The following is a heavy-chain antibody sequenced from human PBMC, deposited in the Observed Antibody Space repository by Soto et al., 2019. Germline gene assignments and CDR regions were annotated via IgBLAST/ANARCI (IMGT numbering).Heavy chain of an antibody. CDR2: ISYDGSNK. CDR3: ARNISVAGLLDY. D-gene: IGHD6-19*01. J-gene: IGHJ4*02. Sequence: QVQLVESGGGVVQPGRSLRLSCAASGFTFSSYAMQWVSQAPGKGLEWVAVISYDGSNKYYADSVKGRFTISRDNSKNTLYLQINRLRAEDTAVYYCARNISVAGLLDYWVQGTLVTVSS. V-gene: IGHV3-30-3*01. CDR1: GFTFSSYA.